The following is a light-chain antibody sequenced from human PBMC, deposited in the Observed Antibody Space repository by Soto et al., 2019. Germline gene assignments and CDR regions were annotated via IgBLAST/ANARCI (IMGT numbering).Light chain of an antibody. V-gene: IGLV3-1*01. CDR2: EDT. Sequence: SYELTQPPSVSVSPGQTASITCSGDKLGGRFVCWYQQKPGQSPVLVMYEDTKRPSGIPERFSGSNSGNTAILTISGTLAMDEADYYCPAWDSSTAVFGTGTKLTVL. J-gene: IGLJ1*01. CDR1: KLGGRF. CDR3: PAWDSSTAV.